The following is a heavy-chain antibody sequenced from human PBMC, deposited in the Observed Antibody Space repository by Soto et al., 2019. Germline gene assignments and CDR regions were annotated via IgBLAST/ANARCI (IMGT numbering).Heavy chain of an antibody. Sequence: PSQTLSLTCAIPGDSVSSNIAAWNWVRQSPSRGLEWLGRTKYRSKWYTDYATSVKSRISINPDTSKNQVSLQLNSVTPEDTAVYFCSREGSGTWTSCFDFWGQGILVHVSS. J-gene: IGHJ4*02. CDR1: GDSVSSNIAA. CDR2: TKYRSKWYT. V-gene: IGHV6-1*01. D-gene: IGHD2-15*01. CDR3: SREGSGTWTSCFDF.